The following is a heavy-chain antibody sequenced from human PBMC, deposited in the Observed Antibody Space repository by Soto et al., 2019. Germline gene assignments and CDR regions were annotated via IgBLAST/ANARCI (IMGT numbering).Heavy chain of an antibody. V-gene: IGHV1-69*02. CDR1: GGTFSSYT. J-gene: IGHJ5*02. Sequence: QVQLVQSGAEVKKPGSSVKVSCKASGGTFSSYTISWVRQAPGQGLEWMGRIIPILGIANYAQKFQGRVTIXAXXSRSTAYLELSSLRSEDTAVYYSARSDLEWGVFDPWGQGTLVTVSS. CDR3: ARSDLEWGVFDP. CDR2: IIPILGIA. D-gene: IGHD1-26*01.